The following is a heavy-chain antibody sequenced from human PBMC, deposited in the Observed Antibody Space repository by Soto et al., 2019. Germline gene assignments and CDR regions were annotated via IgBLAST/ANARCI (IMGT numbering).Heavy chain of an antibody. CDR2: ISSNGGST. J-gene: IGHJ4*02. CDR3: ARGEVMITFGGVIDPTPFDY. Sequence: GGSLRLSCAASGFTFSSYAMHWVRQAPGKGLEYVSAISSNGGSTYYANSVKGRFTISRDNSKNTLYLQMGSLRAEDMAVYYCARGEVMITFGGVIDPTPFDYWGQGTLVTVSS. V-gene: IGHV3-64*01. CDR1: GFTFSSYA. D-gene: IGHD3-16*02.